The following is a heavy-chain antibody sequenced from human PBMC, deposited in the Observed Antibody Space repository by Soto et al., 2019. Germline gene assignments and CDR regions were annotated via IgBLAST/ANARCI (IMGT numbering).Heavy chain of an antibody. CDR2: IWYDGSNK. J-gene: IGHJ4*02. D-gene: IGHD3-10*01. Sequence: ESGGGVVQPGRSLRLSCAASGFTFSSYGMHWVRQAPGKGLEWVAVIWYDGSNKYYADSVKGRFTISRDNSKNTLYLQMNSLRAEDTAVYYCAGGSGASDYWGQGTLVTVSS. CDR1: GFTFSSYG. CDR3: AGGSGASDY. V-gene: IGHV3-33*01.